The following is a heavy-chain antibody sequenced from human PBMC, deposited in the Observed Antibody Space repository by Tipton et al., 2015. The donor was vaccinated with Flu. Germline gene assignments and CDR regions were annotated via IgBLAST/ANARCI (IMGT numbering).Heavy chain of an antibody. Sequence: QLVQSGAEVKKPGSSVKVSCKGSEDTFSSHVVSWVRQAPGQGFEWMGGVVFIVGSTNYARKFQGRVTITADKSTSTAYMEMRSLTPDDTAVYYCARGIDSSSPIWGQGTLVTVSS. CDR2: VVFIVGST. J-gene: IGHJ4*02. CDR3: ARGIDSSSPI. CDR1: EDTFSSHV. V-gene: IGHV1-69*06. D-gene: IGHD3-22*01.